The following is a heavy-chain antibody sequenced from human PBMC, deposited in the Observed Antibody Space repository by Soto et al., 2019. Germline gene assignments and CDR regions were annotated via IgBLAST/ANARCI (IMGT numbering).Heavy chain of an antibody. CDR3: ARAGGYSYGKDY. J-gene: IGHJ4*02. V-gene: IGHV4-34*01. D-gene: IGHD5-18*01. CDR1: GGSFSGYY. CDR2: INHSGST. Sequence: SETLSLTCAVYGGSFSGYYWSWIRQPPGKGLEWIGEINHSGSTNYNPSLKSRVTISVDTSKNQFSLKLSSVTAADTAVYYCARAGGYSYGKDYWGQGTLVTVSS.